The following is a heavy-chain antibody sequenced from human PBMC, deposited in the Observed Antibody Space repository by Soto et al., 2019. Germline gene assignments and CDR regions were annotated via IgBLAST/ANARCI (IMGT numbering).Heavy chain of an antibody. D-gene: IGHD2-15*01. CDR1: GFPLSTSGMC. V-gene: IGHV2-70*01. CDR2: IDWDDDK. CDR3: ARIPTPLYCSGGSCYDYYGMDV. J-gene: IGHJ6*02. Sequence: SGPTLVNPTQTLTLTCTFSGFPLSTSGMCVSWIRQPPGKALEWLALIDWDDDKYYSTSLKTRLTISKDTSKNQVVLTMTNMDPVDTATYYCARIPTPLYCSGGSCYDYYGMDVWGQGTTVTVSS.